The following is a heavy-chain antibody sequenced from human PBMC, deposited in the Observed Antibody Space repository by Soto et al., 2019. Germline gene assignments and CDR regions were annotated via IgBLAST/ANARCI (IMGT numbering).Heavy chain of an antibody. V-gene: IGHV4-59*01. J-gene: IGHJ5*02. Sequence: SETLSLTCTVSGGSISSYYWSWIRQPPGKGLEWIGYIYYSGSTNYNPSLKSRVTISVDTSKNQFSLKLSSVTAADTAVYYFARDVGYCMSTSCYSWFDPWGQRTLVTVSS. D-gene: IGHD2-2*02. CDR3: ARDVGYCMSTSCYSWFDP. CDR2: IYYSGST. CDR1: GGSISSYY.